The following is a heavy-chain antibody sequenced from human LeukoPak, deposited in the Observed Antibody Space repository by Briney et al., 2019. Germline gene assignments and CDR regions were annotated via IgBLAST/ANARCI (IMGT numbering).Heavy chain of an antibody. CDR2: IYYSGST. D-gene: IGHD3-10*01. Sequence: SETLSLTCTVSGGSISSYYWSWIRQPPGKGLEWIGYIYYSGSTNYNPSLKSRVTISVDTSKNQFSLKLSSVTAADTAVYYCARGGGKVREYGGNWFDPWGQGTLVTVSS. J-gene: IGHJ5*02. CDR1: GGSISSYY. V-gene: IGHV4-59*01. CDR3: ARGGGKVREYGGNWFDP.